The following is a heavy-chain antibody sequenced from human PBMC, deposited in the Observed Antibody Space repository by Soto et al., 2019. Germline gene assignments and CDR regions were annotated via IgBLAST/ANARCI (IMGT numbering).Heavy chain of an antibody. V-gene: IGHV1-69*13. CDR1: GGTFSSYA. CDR2: IIPIFGTA. D-gene: IGHD1-1*01. CDR3: ARSNGSAYYYGMDV. J-gene: IGHJ6*02. Sequence: SVKVFCKASGGTFSSYAISWVRQAPGQGLEWMGGIIPIFGTANYAQRFQGRVTITADESTSTAYMELSSLRSEDTAVYYCARSNGSAYYYGMDVWGQGTTVTVS.